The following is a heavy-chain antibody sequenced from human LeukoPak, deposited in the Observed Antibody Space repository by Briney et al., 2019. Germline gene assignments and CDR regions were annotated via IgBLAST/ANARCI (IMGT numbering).Heavy chain of an antibody. J-gene: IGHJ6*04. CDR2: IYTSGST. V-gene: IGHV4-61*02. CDR3: ARDQHV. CDR1: GGSISSGSYY. Sequence: PSGTLSLTCTVSGGSISSGSYYWSWIRQPAGKGLEWIGRIYTSGSTNYNPSLKSRVTISVDTSKNQFSLKLSSVTAADTAVYYCARDQHVRGKGTTVTVSS.